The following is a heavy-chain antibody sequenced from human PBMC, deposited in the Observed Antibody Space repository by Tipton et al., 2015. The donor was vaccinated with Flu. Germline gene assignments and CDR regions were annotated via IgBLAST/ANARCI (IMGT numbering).Heavy chain of an antibody. V-gene: IGHV4-31*02. CDR3: ARDNVFGHCSSTSCSKYGMDV. J-gene: IGHJ6*02. CDR1: GGSISSGGYY. D-gene: IGHD2-2*01. CDR2: IYYSGST. Sequence: LRLSCTVSGGSISSGGYYWSWIRQHPGKGLEWIGYIYYSGSTYYNPSLKSRVTISVDTSKNQFSLKLSCVTAADTAVYYCARDNVFGHCSSTSCSKYGMDVWGQGTTVTVSS.